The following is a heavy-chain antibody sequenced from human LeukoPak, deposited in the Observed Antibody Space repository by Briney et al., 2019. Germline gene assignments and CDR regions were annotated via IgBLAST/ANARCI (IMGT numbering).Heavy chain of an antibody. J-gene: IGHJ6*03. CDR3: AREYSSSWYVEGYYYMDV. V-gene: IGHV4-39*07. CDR1: GGSISSSNYY. CDR2: IYYSGIT. Sequence: SETLSLTCTVSGGSISSSNYYWGWIRQPPGKGLEWIGSIYYSGITYYNSSLKSRVTISVDTSKNQFSLKLSSVTAADTAVYYCAREYSSSWYVEGYYYMDVWGKGTTVTVSS. D-gene: IGHD6-13*01.